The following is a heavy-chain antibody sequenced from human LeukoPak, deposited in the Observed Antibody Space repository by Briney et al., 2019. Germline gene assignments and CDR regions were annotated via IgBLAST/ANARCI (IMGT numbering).Heavy chain of an antibody. CDR2: IHPNSGAT. D-gene: IGHD5-18*01. J-gene: IGHJ6*02. CDR3: ARNTAPGYGLDV. V-gene: IGHV1-2*02. Sequence: GASVKVSCKASGYTFTGYYIHWVRQAPGQGFEWMGWIHPNSGATGYAQNFQGRVTMIRDTSISTAYMDLSRLRSDDTAVYYCARNTAPGYGLDVWGQGTPVTVSS. CDR1: GYTFTGYY.